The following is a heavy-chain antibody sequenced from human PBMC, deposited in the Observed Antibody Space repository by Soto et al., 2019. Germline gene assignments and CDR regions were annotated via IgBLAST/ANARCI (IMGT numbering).Heavy chain of an antibody. CDR3: TKDDGYNDSTYYHYFGMDV. J-gene: IGHJ6*02. Sequence: GGSLRLSCAASGFTFSGYYMHWVRQAPGKGLEWVAVISYDGSTEYYADSVKGRFTISRDNSANRLFLQMNSLRPEDTAVYYCTKDDGYNDSTYYHYFGMDVWGQGTTVTVSS. CDR1: GFTFSGYY. CDR2: ISYDGSTE. D-gene: IGHD5-12*01. V-gene: IGHV3-30*18.